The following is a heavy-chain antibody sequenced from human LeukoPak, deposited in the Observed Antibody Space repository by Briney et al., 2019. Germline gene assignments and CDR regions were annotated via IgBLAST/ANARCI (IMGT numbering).Heavy chain of an antibody. CDR1: GFTFSSYA. D-gene: IGHD2-2*01. CDR3: AKRNCGGTSCSYYMDV. Sequence: GGSLRLSCAASGFTFSSYAMSWVRQAPGKGLEWVSVISGSGDSTYDADSVKGRFTISRDNSKNTLYLQMNSLRAEDTAVYYCAKRNCGGTSCSYYMDVWGKGTTVTVSS. V-gene: IGHV3-23*01. CDR2: ISGSGDST. J-gene: IGHJ6*03.